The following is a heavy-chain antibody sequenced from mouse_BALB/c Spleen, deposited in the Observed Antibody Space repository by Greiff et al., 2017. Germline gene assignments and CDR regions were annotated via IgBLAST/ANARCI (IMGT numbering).Heavy chain of an antibody. D-gene: IGHD2-14*01. CDR1: GFTFSSYG. J-gene: IGHJ3*01. CDR3: ARDRYDAWFAY. CDR2: INSNGGST. Sequence: EVQLQESGGGLVQPGGSLKLSCAASGFTFSSYGMSWVRQTPDKRLELVATINSNGGSTYYPDSVKGRFTISRDNAKNTLYLQMSSLKSEDTAMYYCARDRYDAWFAYWGQGTLVTVSA. V-gene: IGHV5-6-3*01.